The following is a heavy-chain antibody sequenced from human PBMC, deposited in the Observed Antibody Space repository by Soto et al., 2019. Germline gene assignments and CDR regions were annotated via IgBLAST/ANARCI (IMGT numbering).Heavy chain of an antibody. V-gene: IGHV3-53*04. Sequence: EVQLVESGGGLVQPGGSLRLSCAASGFTVSSNCMSWVRQAPGKGLEWVSVIYSGGSTYYADSVKGRFTISRHNSKNPLYLQMNSLRAEDTPVYYCARGRDCGGDCPNWFDPWGQGTLVTVSS. CDR2: IYSGGST. CDR3: ARGRDCGGDCPNWFDP. CDR1: GFTVSSNC. D-gene: IGHD2-21*02. J-gene: IGHJ5*02.